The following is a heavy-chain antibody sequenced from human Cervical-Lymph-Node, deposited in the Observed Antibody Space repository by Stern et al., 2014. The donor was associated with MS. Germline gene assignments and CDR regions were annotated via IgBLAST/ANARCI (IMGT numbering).Heavy chain of an antibody. V-gene: IGHV3-33*01. CDR3: ASAYSSSHYYFDY. D-gene: IGHD6-13*01. CDR2: IWYDGSNP. CDR1: GFSFSRYA. Sequence: VHLVESGGGVVQPGRSLRLSCAASGFSFSRYAMHWVRQAPGKGLEWVALIWYDGSNPYYADSVTGRVTISRDNFKNTLYLQMNSLRAEDTAVYYCASAYSSSHYYFDYWGQGTLVTVSS. J-gene: IGHJ4*02.